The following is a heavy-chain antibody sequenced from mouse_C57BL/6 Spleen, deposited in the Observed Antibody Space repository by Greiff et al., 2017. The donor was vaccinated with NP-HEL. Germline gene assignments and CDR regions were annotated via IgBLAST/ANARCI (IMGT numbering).Heavy chain of an antibody. D-gene: IGHD1-1*01. CDR3: ARSVTTVVATHGYFDV. CDR1: GFSLTSYG. V-gene: IGHV2-6*03. CDR2: IWSDGST. Sequence: QVQLKESGPGLVAPSQSLSITCTVSGFSLTSYGVHWVRQPPGKGLEWLVVIWSDGSTTYNSALKSRLSISKDNSKSQVFLKMNSLQTDDTAMYYCARSVTTVVATHGYFDVWGTGTTVTVSS. J-gene: IGHJ1*03.